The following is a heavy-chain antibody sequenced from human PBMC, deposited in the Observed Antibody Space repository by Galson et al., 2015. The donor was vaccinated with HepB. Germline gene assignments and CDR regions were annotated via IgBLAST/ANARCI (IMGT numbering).Heavy chain of an antibody. CDR3: ARPLAAPGSPDY. CDR1: GYTFTSYA. J-gene: IGHJ4*02. V-gene: IGHV1-3*01. CDR2: INAGNSNT. Sequence: SAIVSCKASGYTFTSYAMNWVRQAPGQRLEWMGWINAGNSNTKYSQKFQGRVTITRDTSASTAYMELSSLGSEDTAVYYCARPLAAPGSPDYWGQGTLVTVSS. D-gene: IGHD6-13*01.